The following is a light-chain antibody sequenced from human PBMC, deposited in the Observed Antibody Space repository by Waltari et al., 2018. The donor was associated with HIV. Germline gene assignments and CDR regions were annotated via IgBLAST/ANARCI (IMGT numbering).Light chain of an antibody. CDR2: ATS. CDR1: QSISIY. V-gene: IGKV1-39*01. J-gene: IGKJ2*01. Sequence: DIQMTQSPSSLSASVGDRVTITCRASQSISIYLNWYQQKPGKAPNLLIYATSTLQSGVPSRFSGSGSGTDFTLTISSLQPVDFATYYCQQSYSAPYTFGQGTKLEIK. CDR3: QQSYSAPYT.